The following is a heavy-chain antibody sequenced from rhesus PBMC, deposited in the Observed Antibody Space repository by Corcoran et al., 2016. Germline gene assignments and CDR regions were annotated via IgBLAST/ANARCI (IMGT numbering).Heavy chain of an antibody. J-gene: IGHJ2*01. CDR1: GGPISSSY. CDR2: IDGSGSST. CDR3: ASGNRWYFDL. Sequence: QLQLQESGPGLAKPSQTLSRTCAVSGGPISSSYWSWIRQAPGKGLEWIGYIDGSGSSTNYNPSLKSRVTMSVDTSKNQLSLKLSSVTAADTAVYYCASGNRWYFDLWGPGTPITISS. V-gene: IGHV4-169*02.